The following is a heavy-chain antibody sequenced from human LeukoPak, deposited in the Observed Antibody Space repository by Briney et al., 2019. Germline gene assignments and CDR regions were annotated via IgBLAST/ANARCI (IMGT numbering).Heavy chain of an antibody. CDR1: GYTFTSYH. CDR3: VREDAHTYYFDF. J-gene: IGHJ4*02. V-gene: IGHV1-46*01. CDR2: IKSTGDTT. D-gene: IGHD2-2*01. Sequence: ASVKVSCKTSGYTFTSYHMHWVRQAPGQGLEWVAIIKSTGDTTVYAQKFQGRVTVTRDTSTSTVYMDLCSLSSEDTAVYYCVREDAHTYYFDFWGPGTLVTVSS.